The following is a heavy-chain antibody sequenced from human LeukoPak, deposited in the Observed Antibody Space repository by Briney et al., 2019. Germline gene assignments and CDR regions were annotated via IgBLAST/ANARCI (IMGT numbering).Heavy chain of an antibody. V-gene: IGHV3-20*04. Sequence: GGSLRLSCAASGFTFSSYGMHWVRQAPGKGLEWVSGINWNGGSTGYADSVKGRFTISRDNAKNSLYLQMNSLRAEDTAVYYCAEGGLRRSSWYGNWGQGTLVTVPS. D-gene: IGHD6-13*01. CDR3: AEGGLRRSSWYGN. CDR2: INWNGGST. CDR1: GFTFSSYG. J-gene: IGHJ4*02.